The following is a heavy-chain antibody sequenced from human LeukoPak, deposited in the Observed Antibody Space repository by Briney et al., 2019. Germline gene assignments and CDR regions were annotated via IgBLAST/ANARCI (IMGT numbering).Heavy chain of an antibody. CDR1: GLTFSSYW. J-gene: IGHJ4*02. D-gene: IGHD6-19*01. V-gene: IGHV3-7*01. Sequence: GGSLRLSCAASGLTFSSYWGNWVRQAPGKGLEWVANIEQDGSEKNYVDSVKGRFTISRDNAENSLYLQMNSLGVEDTAVYYCVGGIGWLPDYWGQGTLVTVSS. CDR3: VGGIGWLPDY. CDR2: IEQDGSEK.